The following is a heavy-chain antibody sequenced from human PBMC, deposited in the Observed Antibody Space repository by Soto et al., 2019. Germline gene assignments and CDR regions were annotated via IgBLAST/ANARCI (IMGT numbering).Heavy chain of an antibody. CDR2: IIPIFGTA. V-gene: IGHV1-69*01. Sequence: QVQLVQSGAEVKKPGSSVKVSCKASGGTFSSYAISWVRQAPGQGLEWMGGIIPIFGTANYAQKFQGRVTITADESTRTAYMELSSLRSEDTAVYYCARGDLGYCSTTSCYSNYYYYGMDVWGQGTTVTVSS. CDR1: GGTFSSYA. CDR3: ARGDLGYCSTTSCYSNYYYYGMDV. D-gene: IGHD2-2*01. J-gene: IGHJ6*02.